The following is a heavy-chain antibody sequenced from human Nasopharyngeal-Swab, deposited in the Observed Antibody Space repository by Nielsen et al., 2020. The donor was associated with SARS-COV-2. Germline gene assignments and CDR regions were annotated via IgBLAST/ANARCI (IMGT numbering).Heavy chain of an antibody. CDR2: ISGSGGTT. CDR1: GFTFRNYA. J-gene: IGHJ4*02. CDR3: AKQLRNLMLRGVVDY. D-gene: IGHD3-10*01. Sequence: GGSLRLSCGVSGFTFRNYAMSWVRQAPGKGLEWVSTISGSGGTTDHADSVKGRFIISRDNSKNTLFLQMNSLRADDTAIYYCAKQLRNLMLRGVVDYWGQGTLVTVSS. V-gene: IGHV3-23*01.